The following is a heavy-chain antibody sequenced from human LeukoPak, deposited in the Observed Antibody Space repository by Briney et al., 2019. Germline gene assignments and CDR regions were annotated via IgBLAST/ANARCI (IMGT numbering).Heavy chain of an antibody. CDR3: AKDLSGSYGGGY. CDR1: GFTFDDYT. CDR2: ISWDGGST. Sequence: GGSLRLSCAASGFTFDDYTMHWVRQAPGKGLEWVSLISWDGGSTYYADSVKGRFTISRDNSKNSLYLQMNSLRTEDTALYYCAKDLSGSYGGGYWGQGTLVTVSS. V-gene: IGHV3-43*01. D-gene: IGHD1-26*01. J-gene: IGHJ4*02.